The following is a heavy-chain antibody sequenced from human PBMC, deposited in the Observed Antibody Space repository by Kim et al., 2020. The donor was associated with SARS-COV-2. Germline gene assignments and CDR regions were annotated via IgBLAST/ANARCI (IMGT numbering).Heavy chain of an antibody. V-gene: IGHV3-7*01. CDR3: ARGGSYSSAY. CDR1: GFTFSDYW. CDR2: LNQDGSDK. D-gene: IGHD1-26*01. Sequence: GGSLRLSCAASGFTFSDYWMRWVRHSPGKGLEWVADLNQDGSDKHYMESVKGRFTISRDNAKNSLFMQMDSLRAEDAALYYCARGGSYSSAYWSKGTLVT. J-gene: IGHJ4*02.